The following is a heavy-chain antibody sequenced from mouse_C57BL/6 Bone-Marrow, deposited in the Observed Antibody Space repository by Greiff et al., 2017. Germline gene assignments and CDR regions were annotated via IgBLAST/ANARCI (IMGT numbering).Heavy chain of an antibody. J-gene: IGHJ3*01. Sequence: QVQLQQPGAELVKPGASVELSCKASGYTFTSYWMHWVKQRPGQGLEWIGMIHPNSGSTNYNEKFKSKATLTVDKSSSTAYMQLSSLTSEDAAVYYCARPLYYYGSSGFAYWGQGTLVTVSA. V-gene: IGHV1-64*01. CDR1: GYTFTSYW. CDR2: IHPNSGST. D-gene: IGHD1-1*01. CDR3: ARPLYYYGSSGFAY.